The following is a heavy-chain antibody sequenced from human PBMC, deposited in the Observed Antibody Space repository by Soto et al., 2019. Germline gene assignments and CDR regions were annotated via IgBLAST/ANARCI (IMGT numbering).Heavy chain of an antibody. CDR1: GGSISSGGYY. J-gene: IGHJ4*02. Sequence: PSETLSLTCTVSGGSISSGGYYWSWIRQHPGKGLEWIGYIYYSGSTYYNPSLKSRVTISVDTSKNQFSLKLSSVTAADTAVYYCARVRRQEWIQLWFTYFDYWGQGTLVTAPQ. D-gene: IGHD5-18*01. CDR3: ARVRRQEWIQLWFTYFDY. CDR2: IYYSGST. V-gene: IGHV4-31*03.